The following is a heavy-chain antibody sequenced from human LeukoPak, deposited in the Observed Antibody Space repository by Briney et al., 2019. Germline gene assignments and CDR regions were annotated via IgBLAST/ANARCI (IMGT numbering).Heavy chain of an antibody. Sequence: PGGSLRLSCAASGFTFSSYGMHWVRQAPGKGLEWVAFIRYDGSNKYYADSVKGRFTISRDNSKNSLYLQMNSLRTEDTALYYCAMIDIVVVVAGRYFDYWGQGTLVTVSS. CDR3: AMIDIVVVVAGRYFDY. V-gene: IGHV3-30*02. J-gene: IGHJ4*02. CDR2: IRYDGSNK. D-gene: IGHD2-15*01. CDR1: GFTFSSYG.